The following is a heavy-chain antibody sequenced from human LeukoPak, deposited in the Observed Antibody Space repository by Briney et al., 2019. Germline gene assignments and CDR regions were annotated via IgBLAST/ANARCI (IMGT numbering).Heavy chain of an antibody. Sequence: GGSLRLSCAASGFTFSSYAMCWIRQAPGKGLEWLSAISPTTGTTFYADSVKGRFTISRDNSKNTLYLQMNSLRAEDTALYYCARPYCSSTSCYAFDIWGQGTMATVSS. D-gene: IGHD2-2*01. J-gene: IGHJ3*02. CDR2: ISPTTGTT. V-gene: IGHV3-23*01. CDR1: GFTFSSYA. CDR3: ARPYCSSTSCYAFDI.